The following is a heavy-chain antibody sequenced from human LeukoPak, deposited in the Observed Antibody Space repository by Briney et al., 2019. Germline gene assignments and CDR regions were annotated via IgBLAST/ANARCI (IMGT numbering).Heavy chain of an antibody. V-gene: IGHV3-7*01. D-gene: IGHD1-26*01. CDR1: GFTFSTYW. Sequence: GGSLRLSCEASGFTFSTYWMTWLRQAPGKGLEWVANIKEDGSEKSYVDSVKGQFTISKDNAKSSLYLQMNSLRAEDTAVYYCARIHSGSYYMGFDYWGQGALVTVSS. J-gene: IGHJ4*02. CDR2: IKEDGSEK. CDR3: ARIHSGSYYMGFDY.